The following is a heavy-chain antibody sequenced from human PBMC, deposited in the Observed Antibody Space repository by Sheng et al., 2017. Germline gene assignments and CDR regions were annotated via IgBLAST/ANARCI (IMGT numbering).Heavy chain of an antibody. V-gene: IGHV3-9*03. CDR2: ISWNSGSI. Sequence: EVQLVESGGGLVQPGRSLRLSCAASGFTFDDYAMHWVRQAPGKGLEWVSGISWNSGSIGYADSVKGRFTISRDNAKNSLYLQMNSLRAEDMALYYCAKAGTYYYGSGPSDAFDIWGQGTMVTVSS. J-gene: IGHJ3*02. D-gene: IGHD3-10*01. CDR3: AKAGTYYYGSGPSDAFDI. CDR1: GFTFDDYA.